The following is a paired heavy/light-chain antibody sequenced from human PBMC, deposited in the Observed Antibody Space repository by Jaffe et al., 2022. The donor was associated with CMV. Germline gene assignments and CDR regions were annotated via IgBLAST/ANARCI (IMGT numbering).Light chain of an antibody. CDR3: MQALQTYT. CDR2: LGS. CDR1: QSLLHSNGYNY. V-gene: IGKV2-28*01. Sequence: DIVMTQSPLSLPVTPGEPASISCRSSQSLLHSNGYNYLDWYLQKPGQSPQLLIYLGSNRASGVPDRFSGSGSGTDFTLKISRVEAEDVGVYYCMQALQTYTFGQGTKLEIK. J-gene: IGKJ2*01.
Heavy chain of an antibody. CDR3: ARCNYDFWSGHPRILAYGMDV. V-gene: IGHV3-11*01. CDR1: GFTFSDYY. D-gene: IGHD3-3*01. CDR2: ISSSGSTI. Sequence: QVQLVESGGGLVKPGGSLRLSCAASGFTFSDYYMSWIRQAPGKGLEWVSYISSSGSTIYYADSVKGRFTISRDNAKNSLYLQMNSLRAEDTAVYYCARCNYDFWSGHPRILAYGMDVWGQGTTVTVSS. J-gene: IGHJ6*02.